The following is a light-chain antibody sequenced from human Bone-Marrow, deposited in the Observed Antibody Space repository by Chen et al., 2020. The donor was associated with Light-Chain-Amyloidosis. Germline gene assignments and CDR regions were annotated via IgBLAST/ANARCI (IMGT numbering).Light chain of an antibody. CDR3: TSYTHSYTWV. V-gene: IGLV2-14*01. CDR1: SSDVGTYKY. J-gene: IGLJ3*02. CDR2: EVS. Sequence: QSALTQPASVSGSPGQSITISCTGTSSDVGTYKYVSWFQHYPGNAPKLLIYEVSNRPSGVNNRFAGSKSGNTASLSISGLRAEDEADYHCTSYTHSYTWVFGGGTKVTV.